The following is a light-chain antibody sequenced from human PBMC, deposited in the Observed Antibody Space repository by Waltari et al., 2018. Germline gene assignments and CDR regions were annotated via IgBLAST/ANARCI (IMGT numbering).Light chain of an antibody. CDR2: ESS. CDR1: NSDVGSYNL. CDR3: CSYAGSTTFYV. J-gene: IGLJ1*01. Sequence: QSALTQPASVSGSPGQSITISCTGTNSDVGSYNLVSWYQQHPGKAPKRMIYESSERPSGVSNRFSGSKSGNTASLSISGVQAEDEADYYCCSYAGSTTFYVFGTGTKVTVL. V-gene: IGLV2-23*01.